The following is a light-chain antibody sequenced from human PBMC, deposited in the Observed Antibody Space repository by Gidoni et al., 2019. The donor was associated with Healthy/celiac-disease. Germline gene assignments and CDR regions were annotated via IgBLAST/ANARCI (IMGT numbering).Light chain of an antibody. J-gene: IGKJ1*01. CDR1: QSVLYSSDNRNY. CDR3: QQYYSPPPLT. Sequence: DIVMTQSPDSLAVSLGERSTINCKSSQSVLYSSDNRNYLAWYQQQPGQPPKLLIYWASTRESGVPDPFSGSGSGTAFTLTISSRQAEDVAVYYCQQYYSPPPLTFGQGTKVEIK. V-gene: IGKV4-1*01. CDR2: WAS.